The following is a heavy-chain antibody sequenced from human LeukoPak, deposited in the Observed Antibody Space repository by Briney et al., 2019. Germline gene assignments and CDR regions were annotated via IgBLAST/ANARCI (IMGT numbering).Heavy chain of an antibody. CDR1: GFTFSSYA. Sequence: GGSLRLSCAASGFTFSSYAMSWVRQAPGKGLEWVSVISGSGGTTYYADYVKSRFTISRDNSKNTLFLQMSSLRAEDTAVYYCAKVRYSSDKRYFDSWGQGTLVTVSS. CDR3: AKVRYSSDKRYFDS. CDR2: ISGSGGTT. J-gene: IGHJ4*02. D-gene: IGHD6-19*01. V-gene: IGHV3-23*01.